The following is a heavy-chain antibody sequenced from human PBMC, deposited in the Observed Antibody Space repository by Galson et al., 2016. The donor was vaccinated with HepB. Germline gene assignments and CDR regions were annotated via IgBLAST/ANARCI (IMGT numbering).Heavy chain of an antibody. V-gene: IGHV3-33*01. CDR3: ASDGVYGSSTLDY. Sequence: SLRLSCAASGFRFSNYGMHWVRQAPGKGLEWLGSIWYDGTDQKYAVSVKGRFSISRDNSKSTLYLQMNSLRVEDTAVYYCASDGVYGSSTLDYWGQGTLVTVSS. J-gene: IGHJ4*02. CDR2: IWYDGTDQ. D-gene: IGHD3-10*01. CDR1: GFRFSNYG.